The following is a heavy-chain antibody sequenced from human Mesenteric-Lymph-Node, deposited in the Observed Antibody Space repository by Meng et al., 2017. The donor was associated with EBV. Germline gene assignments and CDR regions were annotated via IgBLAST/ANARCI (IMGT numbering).Heavy chain of an antibody. CDR1: VDSISRSTNS. J-gene: IGHJ4*02. D-gene: IGHD5-24*01. CDR2: IYYRGST. Sequence: GSGPGLFKTSDPLSLTCPVSVDSISRSTNSWGWIRQPPGKGLEWIGTIYYRGSTYSNPSLKSRVTISLDTSKNQFSLKLSSVTAADTAVYYCARDQATISFFDYWGQGTLVTVSS. V-gene: IGHV4-39*07. CDR3: ARDQATISFFDY.